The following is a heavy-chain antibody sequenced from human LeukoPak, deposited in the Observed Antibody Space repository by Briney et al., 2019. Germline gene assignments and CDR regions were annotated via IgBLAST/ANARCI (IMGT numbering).Heavy chain of an antibody. V-gene: IGHV4-4*07. J-gene: IGHJ4*02. D-gene: IGHD2-2*01. CDR1: GGSISNYY. Sequence: SETRSLTCTVAGGSISNYYWSWIRQPAGKGLEWIGRINSSGGTNYNPSLKSRVTMSVDTSKNQFSLNLSSVTAADTAVYYCAREGRSSTSGYWGQGTLVSVSS. CDR2: INSSGGT. CDR3: AREGRSSTSGY.